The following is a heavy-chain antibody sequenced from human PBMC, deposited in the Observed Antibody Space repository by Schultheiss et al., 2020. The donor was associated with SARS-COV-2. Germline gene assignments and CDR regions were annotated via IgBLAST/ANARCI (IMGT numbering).Heavy chain of an antibody. D-gene: IGHD3-22*01. Sequence: GGSLRLSCAASGFTFSSYAMHWVRQAPGKGLEWVSGISWNSGSIGYADSVKGRFTISRDNAKNSLYLQMNSLRAEDTAVYYCARGDSSGYDYDYWGQGTLVTVSS. CDR3: ARGDSSGYDYDY. V-gene: IGHV3-9*01. J-gene: IGHJ4*02. CDR2: ISWNSGSI. CDR1: GFTFSSYA.